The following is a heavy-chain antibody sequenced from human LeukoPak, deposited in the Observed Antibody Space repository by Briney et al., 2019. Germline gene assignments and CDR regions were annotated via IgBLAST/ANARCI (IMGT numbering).Heavy chain of an antibody. CDR2: ISSSSSYI. J-gene: IGHJ4*02. Sequence: GGSLRLSCAASGFTFSSYSINWVRQAPGKGLEWVSSISSSSSYIYYADSVKGRFTISRDNAKNSLYLQMNSLRAEDTAVYYCARDFEQQLVRYDYWGQGTLVTVSS. CDR3: ARDFEQQLVRYDY. CDR1: GFTFSSYS. D-gene: IGHD6-13*01. V-gene: IGHV3-21*01.